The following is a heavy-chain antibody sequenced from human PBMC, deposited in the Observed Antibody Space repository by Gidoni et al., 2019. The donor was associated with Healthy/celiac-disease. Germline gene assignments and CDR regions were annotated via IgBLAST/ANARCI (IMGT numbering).Heavy chain of an antibody. CDR2: ISDDGSNK. CDR1: VFTFSSYG. CDR3: AKGVNYYYGSEMDY. V-gene: IGHV3-30*18. Sequence: QVQLVESGGGVVQPGRSLRLSCAASVFTFSSYGMHWVRQAPGKGLEWVAVISDDGSNKYYADSVKGRFTISRDNSKNTLYLQMNSLRAEDTAVYYCAKGVNYYYGSEMDYWGQGTLVTVSS. J-gene: IGHJ4*02. D-gene: IGHD3-10*01.